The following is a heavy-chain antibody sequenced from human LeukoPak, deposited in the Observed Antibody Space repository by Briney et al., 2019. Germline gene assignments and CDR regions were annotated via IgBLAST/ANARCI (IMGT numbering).Heavy chain of an antibody. D-gene: IGHD3-3*01. Sequence: SETLSLTCTVSGGSISSDNWWTWVRQPPGKGLEWIAEIFYGGSTNYNPSLKGRVTISIDKSKNQFSLDLSSVTAAGTAVYYCARGLNYDLNPWGQGTLVTVSS. V-gene: IGHV4-4*02. CDR1: GGSISSDNW. J-gene: IGHJ5*02. CDR3: ARGLNYDLNP. CDR2: IFYGGST.